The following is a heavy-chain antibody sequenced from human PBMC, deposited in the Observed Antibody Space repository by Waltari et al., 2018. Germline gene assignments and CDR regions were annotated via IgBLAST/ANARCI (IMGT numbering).Heavy chain of an antibody. CDR2: IYTSGST. V-gene: IGHV4-61*02. CDR1: GGSISSGSYY. CDR3: ARDAGYFRYSSSHLDY. Sequence: QVQLQESGPGLVKPSQTLSLTCTVSGGSISSGSYYWSWIRQPAGKGLEWIGRIYTSGSTNYNPSLKSRVTISVDTSKNQFSLKLSSVTAADTAVYYCARDAGYFRYSSSHLDYWGQGTLVTVSS. J-gene: IGHJ4*02. D-gene: IGHD6-6*01.